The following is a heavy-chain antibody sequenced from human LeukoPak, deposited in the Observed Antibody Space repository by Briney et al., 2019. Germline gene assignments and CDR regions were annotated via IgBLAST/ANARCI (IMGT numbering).Heavy chain of an antibody. CDR2: ISSSSSYI. CDR3: ARGTIVVVPAEEGQFDY. Sequence: PGGSLRLSCAASGFTFSSYSMNWVRQAPGKGLEWVSSISSSSSYIYYADSVKGRFTISRDNAKNSLYLQMNSLRAEDTAVYYCARGTIVVVPAEEGQFDYWGQGTLVTVSS. CDR1: GFTFSSYS. V-gene: IGHV3-21*01. D-gene: IGHD2-2*01. J-gene: IGHJ4*02.